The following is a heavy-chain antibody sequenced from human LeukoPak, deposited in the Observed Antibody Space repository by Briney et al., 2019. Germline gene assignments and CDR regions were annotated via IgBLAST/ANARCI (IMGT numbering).Heavy chain of an antibody. V-gene: IGHV3-11*01. CDR1: GFTFSDYY. D-gene: IGHD2-2*01. CDR2: ISSSGSTI. Sequence: GGSLRLSCAASGFTFSDYYMSWIRQAPGKGLEWVSYISSSGSTIYYADSVKGRFTISRDNAKNSLYLQMNSLRAEDTAVYYCARDDIVVVPARQYYYGMDVWGQGTTVTVSS. CDR3: ARDDIVVVPARQYYYGMDV. J-gene: IGHJ6*02.